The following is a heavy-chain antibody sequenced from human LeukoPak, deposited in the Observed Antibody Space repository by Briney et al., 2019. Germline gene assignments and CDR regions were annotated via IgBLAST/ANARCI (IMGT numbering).Heavy chain of an antibody. V-gene: IGHV3-30*03. D-gene: IGHD3-10*01. CDR3: ARVYYGSGSLHYYYYYMDV. Sequence: GGSLRLSCAASGFTFSSYGMHWVRQAPGKGLEWVAVISYDGSNKYYADSVKGRFTISRDNSRNTLYLQMNSLRAEDTAVYYCARVYYGSGSLHYYYYYMDVWGKGTTATISS. CDR2: ISYDGSNK. CDR1: GFTFSSYG. J-gene: IGHJ6*03.